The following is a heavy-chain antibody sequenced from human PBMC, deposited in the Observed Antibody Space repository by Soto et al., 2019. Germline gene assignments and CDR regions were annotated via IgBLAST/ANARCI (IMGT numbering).Heavy chain of an antibody. D-gene: IGHD3-22*01. CDR3: ATSLSGYFYNY. CDR2: IHINVDTT. Sequence: PGGSLRRSCAASGFTFSSYEMMWVRQAPGKGLEWVSYIHINVDTTYYADSVKGRFTISRDNAKNSMYLQMNSLRAGDTAVYYCATSLSGYFYNYWGQGTLVTVSS. V-gene: IGHV3-48*03. J-gene: IGHJ4*02. CDR1: GFTFSSYE.